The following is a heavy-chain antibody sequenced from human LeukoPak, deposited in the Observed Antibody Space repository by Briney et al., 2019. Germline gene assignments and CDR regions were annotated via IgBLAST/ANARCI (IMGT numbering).Heavy chain of an antibody. CDR3: ARGRGYNWNGVDWFDP. V-gene: IGHV1-2*02. CDR2: INPDSGGT. D-gene: IGHD1-20*01. J-gene: IGHJ5*02. Sequence: ASVKVSCKASGYTFTGYYMHWVRQAPGQGLEWMGWINPDSGGTNYAQKFQGRVTMTRDTSISTAYMELSRLRSDDTAVYYCARGRGYNWNGVDWFDPWGQGTLVTVSS. CDR1: GYTFTGYY.